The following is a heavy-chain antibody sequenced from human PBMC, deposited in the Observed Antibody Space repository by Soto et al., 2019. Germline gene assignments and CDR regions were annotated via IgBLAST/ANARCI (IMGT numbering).Heavy chain of an antibody. Sequence: QITLKESGPTLVKPTQTLTLTCTFSGFSLSTSGVGVGWIRQPPGKALEWLALIYWDDDKRYSPALKSRLTITKDTSKNQVVLTMTNMDPVDTATYYCAHRHPTQYSGAFDIWGQGTMVTVSS. V-gene: IGHV2-5*02. CDR3: AHRHPTQYSGAFDI. J-gene: IGHJ3*02. CDR2: IYWDDDK. D-gene: IGHD4-4*01. CDR1: GFSLSTSGVG.